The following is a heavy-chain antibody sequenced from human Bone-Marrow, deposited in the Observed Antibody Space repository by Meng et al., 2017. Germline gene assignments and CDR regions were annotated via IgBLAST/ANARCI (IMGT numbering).Heavy chain of an antibody. Sequence: QVPQQQVGAGFLKPSGTLPLTCTVSGGSISSGGYYWSWIRQHPGKGLEWIGYIYYSGSTYYNPSLKSRVTISVDTSKNQFSLKLSSVTAADTAVYYCARGPLSAAGTMGYFQHWGQGTLVTVSS. CDR3: ARGPLSAAGTMGYFQH. V-gene: IGHV4-31*03. D-gene: IGHD6-13*01. J-gene: IGHJ1*01. CDR2: IYYSGST. CDR1: GGSISSGGYY.